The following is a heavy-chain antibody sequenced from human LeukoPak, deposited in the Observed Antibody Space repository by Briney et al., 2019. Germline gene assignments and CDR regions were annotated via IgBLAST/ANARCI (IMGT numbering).Heavy chain of an antibody. CDR3: ARVGGSGSYPDY. V-gene: IGHV4-39*07. CDR1: GGSISSSSYY. Sequence: SETLSLACTVSGGSISSSSYYWGWIRQPPGKGLEWIGSIYYSGSTYYNPSLKSRVTISADTSKNQFSLKLSSVTAADTAVYYCARVGGSGSYPDYWGQGTLVTVSS. CDR2: IYYSGST. J-gene: IGHJ4*02. D-gene: IGHD3-10*01.